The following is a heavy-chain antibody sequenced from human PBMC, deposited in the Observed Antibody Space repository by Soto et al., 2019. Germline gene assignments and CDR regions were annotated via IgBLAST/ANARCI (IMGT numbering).Heavy chain of an antibody. CDR1: GGSISNFY. J-gene: IGHJ4*02. CDR2: IYYSGST. D-gene: IGHD2-2*01. Sequence: SETLSLTCTVAGGSISNFYWSWIRQPPGKGLEWIGYIYYSGSTNYNPSLKSRVTISVDTSKNQLSLKLSSVTAADTAVYYCARAIRGSTSSFDYWGQGTLVTVSS. V-gene: IGHV4-59*01. CDR3: ARAIRGSTSSFDY.